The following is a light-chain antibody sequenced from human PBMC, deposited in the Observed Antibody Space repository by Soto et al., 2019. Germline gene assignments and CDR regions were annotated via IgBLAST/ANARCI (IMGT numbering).Light chain of an antibody. Sequence: EIVMTQSPATLSVSPGERATLSCRASQSVSFNLAWYQQKPGQPPRLLLYGASTRATGIPARFSGGGSGTEFTLSISSLQSEDFALYYCQQYNDWPPRWTFGQGTRVDTK. CDR2: GAS. V-gene: IGKV3-15*01. J-gene: IGKJ1*01. CDR1: QSVSFN. CDR3: QQYNDWPPRWT.